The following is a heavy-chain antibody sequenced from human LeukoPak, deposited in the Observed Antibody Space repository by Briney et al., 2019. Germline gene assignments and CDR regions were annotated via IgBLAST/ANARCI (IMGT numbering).Heavy chain of an antibody. CDR1: GFTFSDYY. V-gene: IGHV3-11*06. CDR2: ISSSSSYT. Sequence: GGSLRLSCAASGFTFSDYYMSWIRQAPGKGLEWVSYISSSSSYTNYADSVKGRFTISRDNAKNSLYLQMNSLRAEDTAVYYCARDLGGYSGYDFGYWGQGTLVTVSS. CDR3: ARDLGGYSGYDFGY. D-gene: IGHD5-12*01. J-gene: IGHJ4*02.